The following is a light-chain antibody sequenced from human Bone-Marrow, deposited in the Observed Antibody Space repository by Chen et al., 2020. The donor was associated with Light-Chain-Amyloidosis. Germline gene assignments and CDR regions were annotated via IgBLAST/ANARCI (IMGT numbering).Light chain of an antibody. Sequence: IVMTQSPATLSVSPGERATLSCRASQSVSSNLAWYQRKPGQAPRLLIYGASTRATGIPARFSGSGSGTDFTLTISSIEAEDFAVYSCQQYNQWPKTFGRGTKVEI. CDR2: GAS. CDR3: QQYNQWPKT. V-gene: IGKV3-15*01. J-gene: IGKJ1*01. CDR1: QSVSSN.